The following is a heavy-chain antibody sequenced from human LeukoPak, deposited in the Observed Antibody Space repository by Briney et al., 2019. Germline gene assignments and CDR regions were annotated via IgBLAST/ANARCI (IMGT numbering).Heavy chain of an antibody. J-gene: IGHJ4*02. CDR1: GGSISSSSYY. CDR3: ARALVVVASSFDY. D-gene: IGHD2-15*01. CDR2: IYYSGST. Sequence: PSETLSLTCTVSGGSISSSSYYWGWIRQPPGKGLEWIGSIYYSGSTYYNPSLKSRVTISVDTSKNQFSLKLSSVTAADTAVYYCARALVVVASSFDYWGQGTLVTVSS. V-gene: IGHV4-39*07.